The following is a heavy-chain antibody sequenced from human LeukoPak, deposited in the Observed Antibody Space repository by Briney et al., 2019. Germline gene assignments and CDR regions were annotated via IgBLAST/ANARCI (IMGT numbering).Heavy chain of an antibody. CDR3: ARRAHCSSSSCLTWFDP. CDR1: GGSISTSRYY. V-gene: IGHV4-39*01. Sequence: KPSETLSLTCTVSGGSISTSRYYWGWISQTPGKGLEWIGSIYYSGSTYYNPSLKSRVTISVDTSKNQFSLKLSSVTAADTAVYYCARRAHCSSSSCLTWFDPWGQGTLVTVSS. D-gene: IGHD2-2*01. CDR2: IYYSGST. J-gene: IGHJ5*02.